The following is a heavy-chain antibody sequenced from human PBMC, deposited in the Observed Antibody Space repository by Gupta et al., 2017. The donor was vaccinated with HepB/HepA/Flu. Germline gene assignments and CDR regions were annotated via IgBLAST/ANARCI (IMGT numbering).Heavy chain of an antibody. Sequence: QITLKESGPTLVKPTQTLTLTCTFSGFSLSTSGVGVGWIRQPPGKAMEWLELIYWDDDKRDSPALKSSLTITKDTAKKQVGLTLTHLEAVDTDTYYCAHASRSIFYSSDYGGQGTMVTVSS. CDR1: GFSLSTSGVG. CDR2: IYWDDDK. CDR3: AHASRSIFYSSDY. J-gene: IGHJ4*02. D-gene: IGHD2/OR15-2a*01. V-gene: IGHV2-5*02.